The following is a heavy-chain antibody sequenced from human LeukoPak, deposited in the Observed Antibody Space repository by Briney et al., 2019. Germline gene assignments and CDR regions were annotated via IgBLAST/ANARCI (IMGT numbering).Heavy chain of an antibody. V-gene: IGHV7-4-1*02. CDR3: ASDPVTGYSSSWYEGAFDI. D-gene: IGHD6-13*01. CDR1: GYTFTSYA. J-gene: IGHJ3*02. Sequence: ASVKVSCKASGYTFTSYAMNWVRQAPGQGLEWMGWINTNTGNPTYAQGFTGRFVFSLDTPVSTAYLQISSLKAEDTAVYYCASDPVTGYSSSWYEGAFDIWGQGTMVTVSS. CDR2: INTNTGNP.